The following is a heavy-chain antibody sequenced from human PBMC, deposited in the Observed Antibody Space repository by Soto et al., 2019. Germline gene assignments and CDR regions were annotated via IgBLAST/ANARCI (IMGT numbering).Heavy chain of an antibody. D-gene: IGHD3-16*02. Sequence: QVQLVESGGGVVQPGTSLRLSCAASGFKFSFFAMHWVRQAPGKGLEWVAVISYDGSEKYYADSVKGRFSISRDNSKNTLTLQMNGLRPDDTAVYFCAKALGELSPESYDYWGQGTLITVSS. CDR2: ISYDGSEK. V-gene: IGHV3-30*18. J-gene: IGHJ4*02. CDR1: GFKFSFFA. CDR3: AKALGELSPESYDY.